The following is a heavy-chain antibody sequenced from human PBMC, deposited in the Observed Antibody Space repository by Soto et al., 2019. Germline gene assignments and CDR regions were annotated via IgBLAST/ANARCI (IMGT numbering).Heavy chain of an antibody. J-gene: IGHJ5*01. CDR3: ARGRYCLTGRCFPNWFDS. Sequence: SETLSLTCSVSGDSISTVDYFWAWVRQPPGQALEYIGYIYKSATTYYNPSFESRVAISLDASKSQFSLNVTSLTAADTAVYFCARGRYCLTGRCFPNWFDSWGQGTLVTVSS. CDR1: GDSISTVDYF. V-gene: IGHV4-30-4*01. CDR2: IYKSATT. D-gene: IGHD2-15*01.